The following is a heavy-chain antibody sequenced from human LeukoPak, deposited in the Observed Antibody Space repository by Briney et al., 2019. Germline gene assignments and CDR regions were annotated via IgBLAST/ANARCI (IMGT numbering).Heavy chain of an antibody. CDR2: INHTGST. CDR3: ARDRYYYDSSGSLFDY. D-gene: IGHD3-22*01. CDR1: GGSFSNYY. V-gene: IGHV4-34*01. Sequence: SETLSLTCAVYGGSFSNYYWSWIRQSPGKGLEWIGEINHTGSTNYNPSLKSRVTISVDTSKRQFSLKMSSVTAADTAVYYCARDRYYYDSSGSLFDYWGQGTLVTVSS. J-gene: IGHJ4*02.